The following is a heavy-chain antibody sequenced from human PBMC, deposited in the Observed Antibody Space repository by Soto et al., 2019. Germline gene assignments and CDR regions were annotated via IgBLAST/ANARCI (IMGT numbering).Heavy chain of an antibody. CDR3: ARAQYTGSYFDACDV. J-gene: IGHJ3*01. CDR2: IWYDGSNK. Sequence: PVGSLRLSCAASGFSFSSYGMHWVRQAPGKGLDWVAGIWYDGSNKYYAESVKGRFTISRDNSKNTLYVQMNSLTVEDTAVYYCARAQYTGSYFDACDVWGQGTMVTVSS. CDR1: GFSFSSYG. V-gene: IGHV3-33*03. D-gene: IGHD1-26*01.